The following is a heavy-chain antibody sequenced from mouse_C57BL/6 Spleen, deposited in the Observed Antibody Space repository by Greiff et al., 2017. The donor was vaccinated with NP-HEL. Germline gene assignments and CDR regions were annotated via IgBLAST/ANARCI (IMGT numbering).Heavy chain of an antibody. Sequence: DVMLVESGGGLVKPGGSLKLSCAASGFTFSSYAMSWVRQTPEKRLEWVATISDGGSYTYYPDNVKGRFTISRDNAKNNLYLQMSHLKSEDTAMYYCARDEDYGPKFAYWGQGTLVTVSA. CDR3: ARDEDYGPKFAY. V-gene: IGHV5-4*03. J-gene: IGHJ3*01. CDR1: GFTFSSYA. CDR2: ISDGGSYT. D-gene: IGHD1-1*02.